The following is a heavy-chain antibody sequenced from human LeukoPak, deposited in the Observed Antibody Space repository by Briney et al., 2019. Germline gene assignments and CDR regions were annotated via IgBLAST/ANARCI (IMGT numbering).Heavy chain of an antibody. CDR2: ISSSSSTI. D-gene: IGHD3-9*01. CDR1: GFTFSSYS. V-gene: IGHV3-48*04. J-gene: IGHJ4*02. Sequence: GGSLRLSCAASGFTFSSYSMNWVRQAPGKGLEWVSYISSSSSTIYYADSVKGRFTISRDNAKNSLYLQMNSLRAEDTAVYYCARDPSYYDILTGYYNGDFDYWGQGTLVTVSS. CDR3: ARDPSYYDILTGYYNGDFDY.